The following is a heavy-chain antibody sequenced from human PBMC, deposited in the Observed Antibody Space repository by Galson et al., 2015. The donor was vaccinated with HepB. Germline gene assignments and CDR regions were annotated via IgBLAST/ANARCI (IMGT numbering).Heavy chain of an antibody. V-gene: IGHV1-18*04. Sequence: SVKVSCKASGYTFTSYGISWVRQAPGQGLEWMGWISAYNGNTNYAQKLQGRVTMTTDTSTSTAYMELRSLRSDDTAVYYCARDRGSSGWEPDAFDIWGQGTMVTVSS. D-gene: IGHD6-19*01. CDR3: ARDRGSSGWEPDAFDI. CDR1: GYTFTSYG. J-gene: IGHJ3*02. CDR2: ISAYNGNT.